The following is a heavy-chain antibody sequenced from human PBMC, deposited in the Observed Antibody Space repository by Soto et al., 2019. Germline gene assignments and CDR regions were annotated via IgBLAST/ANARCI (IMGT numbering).Heavy chain of an antibody. J-gene: IGHJ6*02. Sequence: QVQLVESGGGVVQPGKSLRLSCEASGFPFSTYGMNWVRKAPGKGLGWVAAISYDGINEFYADSVKGRFTISRDNSKNTVYLEINSLRTEDTGRYYCAKKDITLVREVVISAPVYPYDHHGLDFWGRGTTVTVS. CDR3: AKKDITLVREVVISAPVYPYDHHGLDF. D-gene: IGHD3-10*01. CDR2: ISYDGINE. V-gene: IGHV3-30*18. CDR1: GFPFSTYG.